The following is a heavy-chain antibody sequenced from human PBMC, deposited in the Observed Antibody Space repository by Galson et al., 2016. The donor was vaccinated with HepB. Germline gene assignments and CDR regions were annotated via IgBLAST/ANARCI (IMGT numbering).Heavy chain of an antibody. CDR3: ARVANYNWNDY. Sequence: SLRLSCAASGFTFSSYWMHWVRQAPGKGLVWVSRINSDGRGTNYADSVKGRFTISRDNAKNTLYLQMNSLRVEDTAVYYCARVANYNWNDYWGQGTLVTVSS. D-gene: IGHD1-20*01. V-gene: IGHV3-74*01. CDR2: INSDGRGT. J-gene: IGHJ4*02. CDR1: GFTFSSYW.